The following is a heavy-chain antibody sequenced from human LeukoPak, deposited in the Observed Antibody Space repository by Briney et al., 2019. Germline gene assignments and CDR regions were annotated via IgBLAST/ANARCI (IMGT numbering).Heavy chain of an antibody. Sequence: GASVKVSCKASGYTFTGYYMHWVRQAPGQGLEWMGWINPNSGGTNYAQKFQGRVTMTRDTSISTAYMELSGLRSDDTAVYYCASLLTFDSSGYHSWGQGTLVTVSS. CDR1: GYTFTGYY. J-gene: IGHJ4*02. CDR2: INPNSGGT. CDR3: ASLLTFDSSGYHS. V-gene: IGHV1-2*02. D-gene: IGHD3-22*01.